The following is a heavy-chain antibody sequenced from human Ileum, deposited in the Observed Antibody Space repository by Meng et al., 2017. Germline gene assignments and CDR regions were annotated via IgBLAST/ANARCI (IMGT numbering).Heavy chain of an antibody. CDR3: ASQTNTGH. CDR1: GFTLTSYY. Sequence: EVEVVESGGSLVQPGGSLRLSCAASGFTLTSYYMHWVRQAPGKGLVWVSAINSDGSITTYADSVKGRFTISRDNAKNTLYLQMDSLRGEDTAVYYCASQTNTGHWGQGALVTVSS. CDR2: INSDGSIT. V-gene: IGHV3-74*03. D-gene: IGHD4-17*01. J-gene: IGHJ4*02.